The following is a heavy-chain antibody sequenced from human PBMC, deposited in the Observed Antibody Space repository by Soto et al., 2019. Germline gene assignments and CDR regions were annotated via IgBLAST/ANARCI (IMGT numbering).Heavy chain of an antibody. CDR2: IKSDGSRT. D-gene: IGHD3-22*01. V-gene: IGHV3-74*01. Sequence: GSLRLACVASGFTFNKYWMHWVRQAPGKGLVWVSCIKSDGSRTNYADSVKGRFTISRDNAKNTLYLQMNSLRAEDTTVYYCAGNQYYYESRGSKVVSNWFDPWRSGT. CDR1: GFTFNKYW. CDR3: AGNQYYYESRGSKVVSNWFDP. J-gene: IGHJ5*02.